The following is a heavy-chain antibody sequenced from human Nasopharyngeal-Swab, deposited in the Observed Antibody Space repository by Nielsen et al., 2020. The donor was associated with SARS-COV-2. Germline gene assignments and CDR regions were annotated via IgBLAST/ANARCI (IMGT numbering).Heavy chain of an antibody. V-gene: IGHV1-69*13. Sequence: SVKVSCKDSGGTFSSYAISWVRQAPGQGLEWMGGIIPIFGTANYAQKFQGRVTITADESTSTAYMELSSLRSEDTAVYYCARVRGRSSSFQGGMDVWGQGTTVTVSS. CDR3: ARVRGRSSSFQGGMDV. CDR2: IIPIFGTA. CDR1: GGTFSSYA. D-gene: IGHD6-6*01. J-gene: IGHJ6*02.